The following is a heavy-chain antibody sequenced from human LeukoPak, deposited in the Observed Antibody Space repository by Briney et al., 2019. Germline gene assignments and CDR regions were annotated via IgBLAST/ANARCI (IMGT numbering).Heavy chain of an antibody. CDR2: ISGSGGTT. CDR3: AKDPPTVMANAFHI. J-gene: IGHJ3*02. D-gene: IGHD5-18*01. CDR1: GFTFSSYG. V-gene: IGHV3-23*01. Sequence: GESLRLSCAASGFTFSSYGMSWVRQAPGTGLEWVSSISGSGGTTYYADSVKGRFTISRDNSKNTLYLQMNSLRADDTAVYSCAKDPPTVMANAFHIWGQGTMVTVS.